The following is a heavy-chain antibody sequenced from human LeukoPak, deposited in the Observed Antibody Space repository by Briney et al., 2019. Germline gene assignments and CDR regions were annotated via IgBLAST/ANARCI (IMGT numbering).Heavy chain of an antibody. Sequence: PGGSLRLSCAASGFTFSGHDMHWVRQAPGKGLEWVAVISYDGSNKYYVDSVKGRFTISRDNTKNTLYLQMSSLRPEDTAVYYCARGEGESPGTIDYWGQGTLVTVSS. D-gene: IGHD1-14*01. V-gene: IGHV3-30*03. J-gene: IGHJ4*02. CDR1: GFTFSGHD. CDR2: ISYDGSNK. CDR3: ARGEGESPGTIDY.